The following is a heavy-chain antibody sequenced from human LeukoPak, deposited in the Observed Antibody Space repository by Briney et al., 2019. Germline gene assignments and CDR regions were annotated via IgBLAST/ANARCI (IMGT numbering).Heavy chain of an antibody. CDR3: ARSPGGDGYNFDY. Sequence: SVKVSCKASGGTFSSYAISWVRQAPGQGLGWMGGIIPIFGTANYAQKFQGRVTITTDESTSTAYMELSSLRSEDTAVYYCARSPGGDGYNFDYWGQGTLVTVSS. V-gene: IGHV1-69*05. D-gene: IGHD5-24*01. J-gene: IGHJ4*02. CDR2: IIPIFGTA. CDR1: GGTFSSYA.